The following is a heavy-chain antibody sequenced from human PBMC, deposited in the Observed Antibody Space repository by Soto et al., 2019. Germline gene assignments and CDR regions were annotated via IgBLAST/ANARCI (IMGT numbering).Heavy chain of an antibody. Sequence: PGESLKISCKGSGYSFTYYWIAWVRQMPGKGLEWMGIIYPGDSNTRYSPSFQGQVTISADKSIRTAYLQWSSLKASDTAMYYCARLGPYIAAAVAYSYYGMDVWGQGTTVTVSS. V-gene: IGHV5-51*01. CDR2: IYPGDSNT. D-gene: IGHD6-13*01. CDR1: GYSFTYYW. J-gene: IGHJ6*02. CDR3: ARLGPYIAAAVAYSYYGMDV.